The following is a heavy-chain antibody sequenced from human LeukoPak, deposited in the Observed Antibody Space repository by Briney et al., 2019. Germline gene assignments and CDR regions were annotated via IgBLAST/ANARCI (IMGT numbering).Heavy chain of an antibody. CDR1: GFTFSDYY. Sequence: GGSLRLSCAASGFTFSDYYMSWIRQAPGKGLEWVSYISSSGSTIYYADSVKGRFTISRDNAQNSLSLQMNSLRAEDTAVYYCARSTRKDTEVALAEYFQHWGQGTLVTVSS. J-gene: IGHJ1*01. CDR2: ISSSGSTI. CDR3: ARSTRKDTEVALAEYFQH. D-gene: IGHD2-15*01. V-gene: IGHV3-11*01.